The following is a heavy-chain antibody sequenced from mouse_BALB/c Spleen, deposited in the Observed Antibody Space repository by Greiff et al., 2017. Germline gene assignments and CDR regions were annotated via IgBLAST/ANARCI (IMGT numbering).Heavy chain of an antibody. D-gene: IGHD2-3*01. Sequence: VQLQQSGAELVRPGASVTLSCKASGYTFNDSEMHWVKQTPVHGLEWIGAIDPENGGTAYNQKFKGKATLTADKSSNTAYMELRSLTSEDSAVYYCTSYYDGFSWFADWGQGTLVTVSA. CDR2: IDPENGGT. CDR3: TSYYDGFSWFAD. CDR1: GYTFNDSE. J-gene: IGHJ3*01. V-gene: IGHV1-15*01.